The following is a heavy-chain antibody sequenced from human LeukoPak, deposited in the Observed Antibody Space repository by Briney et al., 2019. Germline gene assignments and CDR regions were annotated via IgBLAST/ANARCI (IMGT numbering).Heavy chain of an antibody. CDR2: ISGGAGTT. J-gene: IGHJ6*04. D-gene: IGHD6-19*01. CDR1: GFTFSSCA. Sequence: GGSLRLSCTASGFTFSSCAMNWVRQAPGKGLEWVSTISGGAGTTYYADSVKGRFTISRDNSENTLHLQMNNLRAEDSALYYCAKRPPASGWSAMGVWGKGTTVTVSS. V-gene: IGHV3-23*01. CDR3: AKRPPASGWSAMGV.